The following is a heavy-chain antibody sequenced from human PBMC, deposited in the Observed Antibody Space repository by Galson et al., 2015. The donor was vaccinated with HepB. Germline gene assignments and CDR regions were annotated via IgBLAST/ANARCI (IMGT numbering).Heavy chain of an antibody. CDR1: GYTFTGYY. CDR2: INPNSGGT. J-gene: IGHJ5*02. CDR3: ARDRVWGAARSQRRGLDP. Sequence: SVKVSCKASGYTFTGYYMHWVRQAPGQGLEWMGRINPNSGGTNYAQKFQGRVTMTRDTSISTAYMELSRLRSDDTAVYYCARDRVWGAARSQRRGLDPWGQGTLVTVSS. V-gene: IGHV1-2*06. D-gene: IGHD6-6*01.